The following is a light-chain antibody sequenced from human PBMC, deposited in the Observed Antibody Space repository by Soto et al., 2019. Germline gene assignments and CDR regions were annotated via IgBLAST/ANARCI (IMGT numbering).Light chain of an antibody. CDR2: GAS. CDR3: QQYNKRPPVT. J-gene: IGKJ2*01. V-gene: IGKV3-15*01. Sequence: DIMMTQSPGTLSVSPGESATLSCRASQSVGSYLAWYQQKPGQAPRLLIYGASTRATGIPARFSGSGSGTEFTLTISGLQSEDFAIYYCQQYNKRPPVTFGQGTKLEIK. CDR1: QSVGSY.